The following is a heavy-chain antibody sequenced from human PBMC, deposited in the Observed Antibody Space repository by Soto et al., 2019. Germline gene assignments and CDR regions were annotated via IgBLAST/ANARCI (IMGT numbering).Heavy chain of an antibody. D-gene: IGHD6-19*01. V-gene: IGHV3-23*01. CDR3: AKDPSVPQWLVSSEIDY. J-gene: IGHJ4*02. CDR2: IGGSGGST. CDR1: GFTFSSYA. Sequence: GGSLRLSCAASGFTFSSYAMSWVRQAPGKGLEWVSAIGGSGGSTYYADSVKGRFTISRDNSKNTLYLQMNSLRAEDTAVYYCAKDPSVPQWLVSSEIDYWGQGTLVTVSS.